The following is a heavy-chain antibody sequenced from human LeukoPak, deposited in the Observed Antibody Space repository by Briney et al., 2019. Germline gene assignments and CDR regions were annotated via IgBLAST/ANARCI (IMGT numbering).Heavy chain of an antibody. CDR1: GFTFSSYA. Sequence: GGSLRLSCAASGFTFSSYAMSWVRQAPGKGLEWVSAISGSGGSTYYADSVEGRFTISRDNSKNTLYLQMNSLRAEDTAVYYCAKGAIWFGEFGDFDYWGQGTLVTVSS. D-gene: IGHD3-10*01. V-gene: IGHV3-23*01. J-gene: IGHJ4*02. CDR3: AKGAIWFGEFGDFDY. CDR2: ISGSGGST.